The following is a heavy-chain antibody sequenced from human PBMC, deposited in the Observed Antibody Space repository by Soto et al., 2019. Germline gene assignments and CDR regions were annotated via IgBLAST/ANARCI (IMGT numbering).Heavy chain of an antibody. CDR2: IYYSGST. Sequence: SETLSLTCTVSGGSISSYYWSWIRQPPGKGLEWIGYIYYSGSTNYNPSLKSRVTISVDTSKNQFSLKLSSVTAAGTAVYYCARVMGDFWSGYFSVEPSRPNWFDPWGQGTLVTVSS. J-gene: IGHJ5*02. D-gene: IGHD3-3*01. CDR1: GGSISSYY. V-gene: IGHV4-59*01. CDR3: ARVMGDFWSGYFSVEPSRPNWFDP.